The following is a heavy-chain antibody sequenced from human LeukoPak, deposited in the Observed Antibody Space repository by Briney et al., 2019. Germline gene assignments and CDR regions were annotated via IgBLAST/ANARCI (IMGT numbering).Heavy chain of an antibody. D-gene: IGHD3-22*01. CDR3: ARDAGRHFYDRSAVDAFDI. V-gene: IGHV7-4-1*02. CDR2: INTDTGNP. J-gene: IGHJ3*02. CDR1: GYSFTDYA. Sequence: ASVKVSCKASGYSFTDYAMNWVRQAPGQGLEWMGWINTDTGNPTYAQGFTGRFVFSLDTSVSTAYLQISSLKAEDTAVYYCARDAGRHFYDRSAVDAFDIWGQGTMVTVSS.